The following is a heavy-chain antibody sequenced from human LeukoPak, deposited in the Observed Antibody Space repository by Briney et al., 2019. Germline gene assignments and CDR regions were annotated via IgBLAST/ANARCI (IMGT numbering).Heavy chain of an antibody. D-gene: IGHD1-20*01. J-gene: IGHJ4*02. V-gene: IGHV3-11*01. CDR2: IDPSGTAL. CDR3: ARAAYNWN. Sequence: PGGSLRLSCAASGFTLRDYVMSWVRQAPGKGLEWVSYIDPSGTALFYADSVKGRFTISRDNGKKSLYLQLRSLRADDTAVYYCARAAYNWNWGQGTLVTVSS. CDR1: GFTLRDYV.